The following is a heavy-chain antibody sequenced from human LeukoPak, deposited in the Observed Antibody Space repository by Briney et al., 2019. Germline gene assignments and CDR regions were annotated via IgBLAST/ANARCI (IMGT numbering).Heavy chain of an antibody. CDR2: IYHGGST. V-gene: IGHV4-30-2*01. Sequence: SETLSLTCTVSGDSSYIGGHYWSWIRQPPGKGLEWIGYIYHGGSTYYNPSLKSRVTISADTSKNQFSLRLNSMTAADTAVYYCARQTRRSSSNDFGYWGQGTLVTVSS. CDR1: GDSSYIGGHY. J-gene: IGHJ4*02. CDR3: ARQTRRSSSNDFGY. D-gene: IGHD2-2*01.